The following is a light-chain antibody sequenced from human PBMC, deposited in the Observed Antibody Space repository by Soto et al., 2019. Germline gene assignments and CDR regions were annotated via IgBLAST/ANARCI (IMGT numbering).Light chain of an antibody. CDR1: SSNIGAGYD. V-gene: IGLV1-40*01. Sequence: QSVLTQPPSVSGAPGQRVTISCTGSSSNIGAGYDVHWYQQLPGTAPKLLIYGNSNRPSGVPDRFSGSKSGTSASLAIAGLQDEDEAGYYCQSCDSGLSGWVFGGGTKVTVL. CDR3: QSCDSGLSGWV. CDR2: GNS. J-gene: IGLJ3*02.